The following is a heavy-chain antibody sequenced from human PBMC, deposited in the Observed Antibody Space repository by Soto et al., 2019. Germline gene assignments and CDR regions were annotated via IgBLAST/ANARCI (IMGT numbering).Heavy chain of an antibody. CDR2: IYYSGST. Sequence: SETLSLTCTVSGGSISRYYWSWIRQPPGKGLEWIGYIYYSGSTNYNPSLKSRVTISVDTSKNQFSLKLSAVTAADTAVYYCARDRRYCSSTSCLRGYYYYGMDVWGQGTTVTVSS. CDR3: ARDRRYCSSTSCLRGYYYYGMDV. CDR1: GGSISRYY. V-gene: IGHV4-59*12. J-gene: IGHJ6*02. D-gene: IGHD2-2*01.